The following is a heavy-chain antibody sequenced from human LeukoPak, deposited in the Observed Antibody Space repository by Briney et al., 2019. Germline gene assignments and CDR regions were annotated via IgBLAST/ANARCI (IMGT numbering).Heavy chain of an antibody. CDR1: GFTVSSNY. CDR3: ARGRVGPYPGTYY. CDR2: IYSGGTT. J-gene: IGHJ4*02. D-gene: IGHD1-26*01. Sequence: GGSLRLSCAASGFTVSSNYMSWVRQAPGMGLEWVSVIYSGGTTYYADSVKGRFTISRDNSKNTLYLQMNTLRVEDTAVYYCARGRVGPYPGTYYWGQGTLVTVSS. V-gene: IGHV3-66*01.